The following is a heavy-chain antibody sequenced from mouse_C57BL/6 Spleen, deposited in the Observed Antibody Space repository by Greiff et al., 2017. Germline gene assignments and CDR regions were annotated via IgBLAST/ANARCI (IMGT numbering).Heavy chain of an antibody. J-gene: IGHJ3*01. Sequence: EVQLQQSGPELVKPGASVKISCKASGYSFTGYYMTWVKQSPEKSLEWIGEINPSTGGTTYNQKIKAKATLTVDKSSSTAYMQLKSLTSEDSAVYYFARTSIYYYGPFAYWGQGTLVTVSA. CDR2: INPSTGGT. CDR1: GYSFTGYY. D-gene: IGHD1-1*01. V-gene: IGHV1-42*01. CDR3: ARTSIYYYGPFAY.